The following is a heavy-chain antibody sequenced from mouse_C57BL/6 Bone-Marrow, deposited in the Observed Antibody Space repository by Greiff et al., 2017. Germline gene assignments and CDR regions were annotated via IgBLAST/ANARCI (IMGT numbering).Heavy chain of an antibody. CDR1: GFSLTSYG. J-gene: IGHJ1*03. CDR3: ARTFITTVVESWYFDV. D-gene: IGHD1-1*01. CDR2: IWSGGGT. Sequence: QVQLKESGPGLVQPSQSLSITCTVSGFSLTSYGVHWVRQSPGKGLEWLGVIWSGGGTDYNAAFISGLSIRQDNYTTQVFFKMNSLRADDTAIYYCARTFITTVVESWYFDVWGTGTTVTVSS. V-gene: IGHV2-2*01.